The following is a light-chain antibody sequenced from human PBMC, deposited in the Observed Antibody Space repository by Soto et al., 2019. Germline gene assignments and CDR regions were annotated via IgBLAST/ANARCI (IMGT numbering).Light chain of an antibody. Sequence: DNQLTQSPSFMSASIGDRVTITCRASHFIANYLTWFQQKPGKSPTPFIYAASVLGDGVPSRFSGNASGTSFTLTISSLHPEDFETYFCQQLHSYPRTVGGGNKV. J-gene: IGKJ4*01. CDR2: AAS. CDR1: HFIANY. CDR3: QQLHSYPRT. V-gene: IGKV1-9*01.